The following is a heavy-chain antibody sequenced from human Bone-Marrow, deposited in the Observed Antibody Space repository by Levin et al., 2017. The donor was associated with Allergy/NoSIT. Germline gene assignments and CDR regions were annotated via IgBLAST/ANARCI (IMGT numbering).Heavy chain of an antibody. D-gene: IGHD1-1*01. CDR2: MNPNSGNT. J-gene: IGHJ6*02. V-gene: IGHV1-8*01. Sequence: GESLKISCKASGYTFTSYDINWVRQATGQGLEWMGWMNPNSGNTGYAQKFQGRVTMTRNTSISTAYMELSSLRSEDTAVYYCAREAGYNWGDVWGQGTTVTVSS. CDR1: GYTFTSYD. CDR3: AREAGYNWGDV.